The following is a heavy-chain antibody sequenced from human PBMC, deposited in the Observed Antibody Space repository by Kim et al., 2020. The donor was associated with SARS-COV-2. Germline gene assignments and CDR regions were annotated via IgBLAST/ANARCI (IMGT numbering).Heavy chain of an antibody. D-gene: IGHD1-26*01. J-gene: IGHJ5*02. Sequence: TYYSPSLVSRCTISVDTSKNQISLNLRFVTAADTAVYYCARDSEEGWLDPWGQGTLVTVSS. V-gene: IGHV4-39*07. CDR2: T. CDR3: ARDSEEGWLDP.